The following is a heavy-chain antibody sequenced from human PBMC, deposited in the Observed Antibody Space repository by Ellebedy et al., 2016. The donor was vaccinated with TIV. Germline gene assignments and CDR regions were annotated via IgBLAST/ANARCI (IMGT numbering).Heavy chain of an antibody. CDR3: AKEVYYYDSSGYPN. J-gene: IGHJ4*02. Sequence: GGSLRLSXAASGFTFSSYGMHWVRQAPGKGLEWVAVISYDGSNKYYADSVKGRFTISRDNSKNTLYLQMNSLRAEDTAVYYCAKEVYYYDSSGYPNWGQGTLVTVSS. CDR2: ISYDGSNK. CDR1: GFTFSSYG. D-gene: IGHD3-22*01. V-gene: IGHV3-30*18.